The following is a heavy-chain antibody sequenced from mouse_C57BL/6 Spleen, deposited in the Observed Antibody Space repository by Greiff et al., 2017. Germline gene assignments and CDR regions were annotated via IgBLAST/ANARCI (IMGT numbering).Heavy chain of an antibody. D-gene: IGHD4-1*01. V-gene: IGHV6-3*01. J-gene: IGHJ3*01. CDR3: TEQQEANWGPWFAY. CDR1: GFTFSNYW. CDR2: IRLKSDNYAT. Sequence: EVKLEESGGGLVQPGGSMKLSCVASGFTFSNYWMNWVRQSPEKGLEWVAQIRLKSDNYATHYAESVKGRFTISRDDSKSSVYLQMNNLRAEDTGIYYCTEQQEANWGPWFAYWGQGTLVTVSA.